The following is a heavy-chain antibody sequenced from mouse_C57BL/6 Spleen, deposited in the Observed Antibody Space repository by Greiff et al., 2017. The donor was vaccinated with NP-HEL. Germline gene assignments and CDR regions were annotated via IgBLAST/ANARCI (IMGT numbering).Heavy chain of an antibody. CDR2: INPGSGGT. CDR1: GYAFTNYL. V-gene: IGHV1-54*01. Sequence: QVQLQQSGAELVRPGTSVKVSCKASGYAFTNYLIEWVKQRPGQGLEWIGVINPGSGGTNYNEKFKGKATLTAAKSSSTAYMQLSSLTSEDSAVYFCARGGYYGSSPYWGQGTTLTVSS. D-gene: IGHD1-1*01. CDR3: ARGGYYGSSPY. J-gene: IGHJ2*01.